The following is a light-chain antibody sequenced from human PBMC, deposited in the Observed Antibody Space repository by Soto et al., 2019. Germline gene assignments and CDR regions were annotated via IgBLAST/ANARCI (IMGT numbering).Light chain of an antibody. CDR2: DVV. V-gene: IGLV2-14*03. Sequence: QSARTQPASVSGSPGQSITISCTGTSSDVGGFNSVSWYQLRPGTAPKLILYDVVDRPSGVSYRFSGSKSGNTASLTISGLQAADEADYFCSSYTSTMTNVFGSGTKVTVL. CDR1: SSDVGGFNS. J-gene: IGLJ1*01. CDR3: SSYTSTMTNV.